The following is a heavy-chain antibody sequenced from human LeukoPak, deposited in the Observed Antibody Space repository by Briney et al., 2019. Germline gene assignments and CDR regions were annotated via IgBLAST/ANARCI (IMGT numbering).Heavy chain of an antibody. J-gene: IGHJ4*02. CDR1: GGTFSSYA. D-gene: IGHD6-13*01. V-gene: IGHV1-69*05. CDR3: ARDRGGGLAAAASYFDY. CDR2: IIPIFGTA. Sequence: SVKVSCKAPGGTFSSYAISWVRQAPGQGLEWMGGIIPIFGTANYAQKFQGRVTITTDESTSTAYMELSSLRSEDTAVYYCARDRGGGLAAAASYFDYWGQGTLVTVSS.